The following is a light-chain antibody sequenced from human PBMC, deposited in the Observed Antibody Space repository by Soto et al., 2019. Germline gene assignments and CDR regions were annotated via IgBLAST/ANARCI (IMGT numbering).Light chain of an antibody. V-gene: IGKV3-20*01. Sequence: DIVLTQSPGTLYLSPGERATLSCRASQSVSSGYLAWYQQNPGQAPRLLIYGASNRATGIPDRFSGSGSGTDFTLTISRLEPEDFAVYYCQQYGSSLVITFGQGTRLEIK. CDR3: QQYGSSLVIT. CDR1: QSVSSGY. J-gene: IGKJ5*01. CDR2: GAS.